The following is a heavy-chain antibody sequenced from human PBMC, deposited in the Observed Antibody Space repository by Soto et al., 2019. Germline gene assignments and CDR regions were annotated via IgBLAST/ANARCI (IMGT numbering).Heavy chain of an antibody. CDR3: AKLPHCGGDCDFDY. V-gene: IGHV3-30*02. Sequence: QVQLVESGGGVVQPGGSLRLSCATSGFAFSSYGMHWVRQAPGKGLEWVAVVRFDAINKYYADSVKGRLTISRDNSKSMVYLQMSSLRPDDSAVYYCAKLPHCGGDCDFDYWGKGTLVNVSS. J-gene: IGHJ4*02. CDR1: GFAFSSYG. CDR2: VRFDAINK. D-gene: IGHD2-21*02.